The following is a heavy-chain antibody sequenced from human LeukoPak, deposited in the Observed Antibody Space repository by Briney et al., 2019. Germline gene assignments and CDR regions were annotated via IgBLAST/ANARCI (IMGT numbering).Heavy chain of an antibody. CDR1: GGSITHYY. Sequence: SETLSLTCAVSGGSITHYYWSWIRQPPGKGLEWIGYIYFSGSTDYNPSLKSRVTISLDTSNNHFSLTLTSVTAADTAVYYCARDRNGGGAFDIWGQGTMVTVSS. J-gene: IGHJ3*02. CDR2: IYFSGST. D-gene: IGHD3-16*01. V-gene: IGHV4-59*01. CDR3: ARDRNGGGAFDI.